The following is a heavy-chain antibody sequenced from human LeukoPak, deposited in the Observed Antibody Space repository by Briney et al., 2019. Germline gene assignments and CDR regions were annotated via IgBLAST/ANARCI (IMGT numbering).Heavy chain of an antibody. CDR1: GLTFSSYG. D-gene: IGHD2-2*01. CDR3: AKGGCSSTTCYLANP. V-gene: IGHV3-30*18. J-gene: IGHJ5*02. CDR2: ISYDGTIR. Sequence: GGSLRLSCAASGLTFSSYGMHWVPQAPGKGLEWVAVISYDGTIRNYADSVKGRFTISRDNSKNTLYLQMNSLTAEDTALYYCAKGGCSSTTCYLANPWGQGTLVTVSS.